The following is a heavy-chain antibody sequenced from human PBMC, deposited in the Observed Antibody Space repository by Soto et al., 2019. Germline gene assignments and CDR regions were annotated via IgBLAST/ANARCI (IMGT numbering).Heavy chain of an antibody. J-gene: IGHJ4*02. V-gene: IGHV1-3*01. CDR2: INAGNSNT. CDR1: GYTFTSYA. D-gene: IGHD1-26*01. CDR3: ARERRSGIYFYADY. Sequence: ASVKVSCKASGYTFTSYAMHWVRQAPGQRLEGMGWINAGNSNTKYSQKFQGRVTITRDTSASTAYMELSSLRSEDTAVYYCARERRSGIYFYADYWGQGTLVTVSS.